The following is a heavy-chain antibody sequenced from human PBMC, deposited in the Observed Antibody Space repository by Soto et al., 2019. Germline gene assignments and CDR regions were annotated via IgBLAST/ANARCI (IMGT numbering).Heavy chain of an antibody. Sequence: SETLSLTCTVSGGSISSSSYYWGWIRQPPGKGLEWIGSIYYSGSTYYNPSLKSRVTISVDTSKNQFSLKLSSVTAADTAVYYCARRPRKRYCSGGSCYSTWFDPWGQGTLVTVSS. CDR3: ARRPRKRYCSGGSCYSTWFDP. CDR2: IYYSGST. V-gene: IGHV4-39*01. J-gene: IGHJ5*02. CDR1: GGSISSSSYY. D-gene: IGHD2-15*01.